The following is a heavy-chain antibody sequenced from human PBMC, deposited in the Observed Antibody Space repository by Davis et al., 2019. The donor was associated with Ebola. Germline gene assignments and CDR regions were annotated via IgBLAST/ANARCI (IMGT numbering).Heavy chain of an antibody. J-gene: IGHJ4*02. CDR1: GYTFTSYG. D-gene: IGHD2-8*01. CDR3: ARGYCTDVVCYELPVIDY. V-gene: IGHV1-8*01. Sequence: AASVKVSCKASGYTFTSYGISWLRQAPGQGLEWMGWMNPDSGNTGYVQKFQGRVTMTRNTSISTAYMELSSLRSEDTAVYYCARGYCTDVVCYELPVIDYWGQGTLVTVSS. CDR2: MNPDSGNT.